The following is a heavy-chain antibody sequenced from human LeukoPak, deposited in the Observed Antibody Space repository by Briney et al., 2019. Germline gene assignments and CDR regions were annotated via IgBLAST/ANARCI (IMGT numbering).Heavy chain of an antibody. CDR3: ARAPNLPGYSSSWYMYNWFDP. CDR2: IYYSGST. V-gene: IGHV4-59*01. D-gene: IGHD6-13*01. CDR1: GGSISSYY. Sequence: PSETLSLTCTVSGGSISSYYWSWIRQPPGKGLEWIGYIYYSGSTNYNPSLKSRVTISVDTSKNQFSLKLSSVTAADTAVYYCARAPNLPGYSSSWYMYNWFDPWGQGTLVTVSS. J-gene: IGHJ5*02.